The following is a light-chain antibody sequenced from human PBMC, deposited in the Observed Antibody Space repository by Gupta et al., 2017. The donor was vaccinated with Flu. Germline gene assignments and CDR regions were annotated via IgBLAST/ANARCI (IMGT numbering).Light chain of an antibody. CDR1: SSDVGRSDS. J-gene: IGLJ1*01. CDR3: SSYTSISTFYV. CDR2: DVS. V-gene: IGLV2-14*01. Sequence: QSALTKPASVSGSPGQSITFPCTGTSSDVGRSDSVSWYQQHPGKAPKLLIYDVSNRPSGVSSRFSGSKSGNTASLTISGLQAEDETDYYCSSYTSISTFYVFGTVTKVTVL.